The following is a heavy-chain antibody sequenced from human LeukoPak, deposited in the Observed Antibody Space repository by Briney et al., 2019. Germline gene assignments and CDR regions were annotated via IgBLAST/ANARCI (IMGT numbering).Heavy chain of an antibody. CDR2: ISSSSSYI. J-gene: IGHJ4*02. V-gene: IGHV3-21*01. D-gene: IGHD6-19*01. CDR3: ARDDSYSSDWYTFDY. CDR1: GFTFSSYS. Sequence: KPGGSLRLSCAASGFTFSSYSMNWVRQAPGKGLEWVSSISSSSSYIYYADSVKGRFTISRDNAKNSLYLQMNSLRAEDTAVYYCARDDSYSSDWYTFDYWGQGTLVTVSS.